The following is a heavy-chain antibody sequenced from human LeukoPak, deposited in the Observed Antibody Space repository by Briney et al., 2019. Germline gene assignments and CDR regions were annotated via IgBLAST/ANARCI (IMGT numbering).Heavy chain of an antibody. CDR1: GFTFSSYA. Sequence: PGGSLRLSCAASGFTFSSYAMHWVRQAPGKGLEWVAVISYDGSNKYYADSVKGRFTISRDNSKNTLYLQMNSLRAEDTAVYYCAKGGYKSMDFDYWGQGTLVTVSS. D-gene: IGHD5-24*01. CDR2: ISYDGSNK. CDR3: AKGGYKSMDFDY. V-gene: IGHV3-30-3*01. J-gene: IGHJ4*02.